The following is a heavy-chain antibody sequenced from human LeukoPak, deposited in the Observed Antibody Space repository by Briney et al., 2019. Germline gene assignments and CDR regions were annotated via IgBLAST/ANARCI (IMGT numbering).Heavy chain of an antibody. V-gene: IGHV3-30*04. J-gene: IGHJ4*02. CDR3: ARGLTYYYDSSGYYPSGD. CDR2: ISNDGRNK. CDR1: GFTFSSYA. Sequence: PGGPLRLSCAASGFTFSSYAMHWVRQAPGKGLEWLAVISNDGRNKYYADSVKGRFTIFRDNSNNTLYLQLSSLRAEDTAVYYCARGLTYYYDSSGYYPSGDWGQGTLVTVSS. D-gene: IGHD3-22*01.